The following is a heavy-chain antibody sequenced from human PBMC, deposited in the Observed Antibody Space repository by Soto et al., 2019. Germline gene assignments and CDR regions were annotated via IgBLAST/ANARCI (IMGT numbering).Heavy chain of an antibody. Sequence: EVQLVESGGGLVQPGGSLRLSCAVSGFTFSDHSMDWVRQAPGKGLEWVGRSRSKVNSYTTEYAASVKGRFTFSRDDSKNPLYLQMTNLQTEDTAVYYCARGDTKKTDSGSYFDYWGQGTLVTVSS. CDR3: ARGDTKKTDSGSYFDY. D-gene: IGHD2-8*01. V-gene: IGHV3-72*01. CDR1: GFTFSDHS. J-gene: IGHJ4*02. CDR2: SRSKVNSYTT.